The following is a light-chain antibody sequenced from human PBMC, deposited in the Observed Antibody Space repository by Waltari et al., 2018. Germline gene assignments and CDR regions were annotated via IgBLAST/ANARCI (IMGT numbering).Light chain of an antibody. J-gene: IGKJ1*01. V-gene: IGKV2-28*01. CDR1: QSLLHRNGNNS. CDR2: LGS. CDR3: MQSLQTLWT. Sequence: DIVVTQSPLSLPVTPGEPASISCRSSQSLLHRNGNNSLDWYLQKPGQSPQLLSYLGSNRASGVPGRFRGSGSGTGFTLRISRGEAEDVGVYYCMQSLQTLWTFGPGTKVEI.